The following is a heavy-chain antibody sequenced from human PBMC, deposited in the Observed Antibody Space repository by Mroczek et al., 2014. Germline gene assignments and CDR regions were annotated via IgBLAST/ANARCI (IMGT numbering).Heavy chain of an antibody. D-gene: IGHD6-6*01. Sequence: QVQLVQSGRRTVEAFGDPVPHLRCLWWVLQWLLLELDPPAPTGRGLEWIGEINHSGSTNYNPSLKSRVTVSVDTSKNQFSLKLSSVTAADTAVYYCARGRKERAAHPYYYYYYMDVWGKGTTVTVSS. CDR3: ARGRKERAAHPYYYYYYMDV. CDR1: WVLQWLL. J-gene: IGHJ6*03. V-gene: IGHV4-34*01. CDR2: INHSGST.